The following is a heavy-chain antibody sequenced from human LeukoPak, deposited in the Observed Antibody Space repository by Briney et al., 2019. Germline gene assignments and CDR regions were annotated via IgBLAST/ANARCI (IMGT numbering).Heavy chain of an antibody. D-gene: IGHD2-15*01. J-gene: IGHJ4*02. Sequence: GGSLRLSCAASGFTFSSYSMNWVRQAPGKGLEWVSSISSSSSYIYYADSVKSRFTISRDNAKNSLYLQMNSLRAEDTAVYYCARVRYCSGGSCYLTPLDYWGQGTLVTVSS. V-gene: IGHV3-21*01. CDR2: ISSSSSYI. CDR3: ARVRYCSGGSCYLTPLDY. CDR1: GFTFSSYS.